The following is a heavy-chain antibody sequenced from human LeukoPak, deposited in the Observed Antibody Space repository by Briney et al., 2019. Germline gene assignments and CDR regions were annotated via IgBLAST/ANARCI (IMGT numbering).Heavy chain of an antibody. V-gene: IGHV4-59*12. D-gene: IGHD1-7*01. CDR2: IYHSGST. CDR3: ARTMWITGTTNWFDP. CDR1: GDSISSYY. Sequence: ASETLSLTCTVSGDSISSYYWSWIRQPPGKGLEWIGYIYHSGSTYYNPSLKSRVTISVDRSKNQFSLKLSSVTAADTAVYYCARTMWITGTTNWFDPWGQGTLVTVSS. J-gene: IGHJ5*02.